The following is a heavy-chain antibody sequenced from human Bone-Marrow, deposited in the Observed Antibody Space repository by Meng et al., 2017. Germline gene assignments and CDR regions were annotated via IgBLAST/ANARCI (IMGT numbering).Heavy chain of an antibody. CDR1: GFTFSSSY. CDR3: ARIRGSGAWYFDL. CDR2: IYNSGGT. V-gene: IGHV3-66*01. J-gene: IGHJ2*01. Sequence: VQLVASVGGVVQPGRSVRLSCAASGFTFSSSYMSWVRQAPGTGLEWVSVIYNSGGTYYGDSVTGRFTISRDNFKNTLFLQMNSLRAEDTAVYYCARIRGSGAWYFDLWGRGTLVTVSS. D-gene: IGHD3-10*01.